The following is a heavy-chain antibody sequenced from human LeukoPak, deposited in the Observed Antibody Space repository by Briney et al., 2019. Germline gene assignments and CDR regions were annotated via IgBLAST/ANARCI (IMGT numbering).Heavy chain of an antibody. CDR3: ARDLNIYDSSGRLDY. J-gene: IGHJ4*02. CDR2: IYTSGST. CDR1: GGSISSYY. Sequence: SETLSLTCTVSGGSISSYYWSWIRQPAGRGLEWIGRIYTSGSTNYNPSLKSRVTMSVDTSKNQFSLKLSSVTAADTAVYYCARDLNIYDSSGRLDYWGQGTLVTVSS. V-gene: IGHV4-4*07. D-gene: IGHD3-22*01.